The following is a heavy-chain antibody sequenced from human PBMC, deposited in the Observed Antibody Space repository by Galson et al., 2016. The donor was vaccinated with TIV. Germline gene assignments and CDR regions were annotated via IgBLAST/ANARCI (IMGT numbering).Heavy chain of an antibody. J-gene: IGHJ4*02. D-gene: IGHD3-3*01. CDR1: GFTLSDYY. Sequence: SLRLSCAASGFTLSDYYMSWIRQAPGKGLEWVSYISSSGSTIDYADSVKGRFTLSRDNAKNPMYLQMKSLRAEDTAVYFCARRGNYDFWSAYSGSSFDYWGQGTVVTVSS. V-gene: IGHV3-11*04. CDR3: ARRGNYDFWSAYSGSSFDY. CDR2: ISSSGSTI.